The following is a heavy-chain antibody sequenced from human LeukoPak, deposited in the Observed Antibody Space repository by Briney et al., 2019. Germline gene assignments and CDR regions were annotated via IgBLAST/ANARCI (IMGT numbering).Heavy chain of an antibody. J-gene: IGHJ4*02. CDR1: GGSTSSYY. D-gene: IGHD3-22*01. CDR2: IYYSGST. V-gene: IGHV4-59*01. CDR3: AREALGSGDSSGYYSIFDY. Sequence: SETLSLTCTVSGGSTSSYYWSWIRQPPGKGLEWIGYIYYSGSTNYNPSLKSRVTISVDTSKNQFSLKLSSVTAADTAVYYCAREALGSGDSSGYYSIFDYWGQGTLVTVSS.